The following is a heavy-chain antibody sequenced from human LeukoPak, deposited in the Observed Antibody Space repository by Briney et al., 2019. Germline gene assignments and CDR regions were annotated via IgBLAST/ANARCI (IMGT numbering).Heavy chain of an antibody. Sequence: GGSLRLSCAASGFTDFSNYMSWVRQAPGKGLEWVLVTYSGGSTNYADSVKGRFIISRDNSKNTLYLQMNSLRAEDTAVYYCASGDCSSTSCYEPYGMDVWGQGTTVTVSS. CDR3: ASGDCSSTSCYEPYGMDV. CDR2: TYSGGST. J-gene: IGHJ6*02. V-gene: IGHV3-66*01. D-gene: IGHD2-2*01. CDR1: GFTDFSNY.